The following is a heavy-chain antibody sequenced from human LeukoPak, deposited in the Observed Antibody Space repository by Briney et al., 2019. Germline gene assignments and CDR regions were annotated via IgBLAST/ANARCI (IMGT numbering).Heavy chain of an antibody. CDR1: GYTFTSYA. J-gene: IGHJ4*02. V-gene: IGHV1-8*02. D-gene: IGHD5-12*01. CDR2: MNPNSGNT. CDR3: ARVYRYSGYDY. Sequence: ASVKVSCKASGYTFTSYAMHWVRQAPGQRLEWMGWMNPNSGNTGYAQKFQGRVTMTRNTSISTAYMELSSLRSEDTAVYYCARVYRYSGYDYWGQGTLVTVSS.